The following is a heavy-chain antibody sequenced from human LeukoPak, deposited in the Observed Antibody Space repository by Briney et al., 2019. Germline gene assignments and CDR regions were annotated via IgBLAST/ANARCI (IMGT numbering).Heavy chain of an antibody. Sequence: SETLSLTCAVYGGSFSGYYWSWIRQPPGKGLEWIGEINHSGSTNYNPSLKSRVTISVDTSKNQFPLKLSSVTAADTAVYYCASLGNHYITMIVEDFDYWGQGTLVTVSS. V-gene: IGHV4-34*01. CDR1: GGSFSGYY. J-gene: IGHJ4*02. D-gene: IGHD3-22*01. CDR3: ASLGNHYITMIVEDFDY. CDR2: INHSGST.